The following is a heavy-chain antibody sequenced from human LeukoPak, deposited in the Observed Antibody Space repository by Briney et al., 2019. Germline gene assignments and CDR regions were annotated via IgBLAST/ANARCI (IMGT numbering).Heavy chain of an antibody. CDR3: ARLMYSSSSTYYYYYYMDV. V-gene: IGHV4-4*07. CDR2: IYTSGST. CDR1: GGSISSYY. D-gene: IGHD6-6*01. Sequence: SETLSLTCTVSGGSISSYYWSWIRQPAGKGLEWIGRIYTSGSTNYNPSLKSRVTMSVDTSKNQFSLKLSSVTAADTAVYYCARLMYSSSSTYYYYYYMDVWGKGTTVTVS. J-gene: IGHJ6*03.